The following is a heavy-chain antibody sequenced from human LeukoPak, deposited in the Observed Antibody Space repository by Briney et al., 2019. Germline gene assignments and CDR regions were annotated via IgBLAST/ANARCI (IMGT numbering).Heavy chain of an antibody. CDR2: INPNSGGT. J-gene: IGHJ4*02. V-gene: IGHV1-2*02. Sequence: GASVKVSCKASGYTFTGYYMHWVRQAPGQGLEWMGWINPNSGGTNYAQKLQGRVTMTRDTSISTAYMELSRLRSDDTAVYYCARDRVGVRFLEWGPLFYWGQGTLVTVSS. CDR1: GYTFTGYY. CDR3: ARDRVGVRFLEWGPLFY. D-gene: IGHD3-3*01.